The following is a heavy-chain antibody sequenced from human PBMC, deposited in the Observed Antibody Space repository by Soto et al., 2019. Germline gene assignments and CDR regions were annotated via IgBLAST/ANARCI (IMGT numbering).Heavy chain of an antibody. CDR2: IYPGDSDT. V-gene: IGHV5-51*01. D-gene: IGHD4-17*01. CDR1: GYSFTSYW. J-gene: IGHJ6*02. Sequence: GESLKISCKGSGYSFTSYWIGWVRQMPGKGLEWMGIIYPGDSDTRYSPSFQGQVTISADKSISTAYLQWSSLKASDTAMYYCARQPGDHRSPLSDGPNYYYGMDVWGQGTTVTVSS. CDR3: ARQPGDHRSPLSDGPNYYYGMDV.